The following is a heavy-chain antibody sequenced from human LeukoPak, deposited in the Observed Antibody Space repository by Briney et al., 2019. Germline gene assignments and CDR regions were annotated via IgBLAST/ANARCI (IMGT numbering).Heavy chain of an antibody. J-gene: IGHJ4*02. D-gene: IGHD6-13*01. Sequence: SETLSLTCTVSGGSISSHYWSWIRQPPGKGLEWIGYIYYSGSTKFNPSLKSRVTISVDTSKNQFSLKLSSVTAADTAVYYCARQLSRSSWYYFDHWGQGTLVTVSS. CDR2: IYYSGST. CDR3: ARQLSRSSWYYFDH. CDR1: GGSISSHY. V-gene: IGHV4-59*08.